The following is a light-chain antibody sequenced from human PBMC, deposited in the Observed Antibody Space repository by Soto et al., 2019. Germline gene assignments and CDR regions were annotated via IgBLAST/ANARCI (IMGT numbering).Light chain of an antibody. Sequence: QPVLTQSPSASASLGASVKLTCTLSSGHISYAIAWHQQQPEKGPQYLMKLNSDGSHSKGDGIPDRFSGSSSGAERYLTISSIQSEDEADYYCQNWGTGIQVFGTGTKVTVL. CDR3: QNWGTGIQV. CDR1: SGHISYA. V-gene: IGLV4-69*01. J-gene: IGLJ1*01. CDR2: LNSDGSH.